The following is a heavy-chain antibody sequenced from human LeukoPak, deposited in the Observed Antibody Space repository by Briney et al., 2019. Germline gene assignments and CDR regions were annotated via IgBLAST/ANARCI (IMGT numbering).Heavy chain of an antibody. CDR1: GFTFCSYW. CDR2: INSDGSST. D-gene: IGHD6-13*01. J-gene: IGHJ4*02. V-gene: IGHV3-74*01. CDR3: ARGDLAAAGTGFDY. Sequence: GGSLRLSCAASGFTFCSYWMHWVRQAPGKGLVWVSRINSDGSSTSYADSVKGRFTISRDNAKNTLYLQMNSLRAEDTAVYYCARGDLAAAGTGFDYWGQGTLVTVSS.